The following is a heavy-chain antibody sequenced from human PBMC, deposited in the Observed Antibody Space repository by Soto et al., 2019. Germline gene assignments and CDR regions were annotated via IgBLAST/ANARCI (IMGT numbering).Heavy chain of an antibody. CDR3: AKEGYCSSTSCYFNYYYYGMDV. J-gene: IGHJ6*02. D-gene: IGHD2-2*01. Sequence: PGGSLRLSCAASGFTFSSYAMSWVRQAPGKGLEWVSAISGSGGSTYYADSVKGRFTISRDNSKNTLYLQMNSLRAEDTAVYYCAKEGYCSSTSCYFNYYYYGMDVWGQGTTVTV. CDR1: GFTFSSYA. V-gene: IGHV3-23*01. CDR2: ISGSGGST.